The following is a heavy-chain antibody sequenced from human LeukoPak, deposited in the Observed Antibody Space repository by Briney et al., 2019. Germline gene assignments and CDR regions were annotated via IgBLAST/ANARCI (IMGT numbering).Heavy chain of an antibody. J-gene: IGHJ4*02. Sequence: SVKVSCKASGGTFSSYAISWVRQAPGQGLEWMGGIIPIFGTANYAQKFQGRVTITTDESTSTAYMELSSLRSEDTAVYYCARDGSSLVPDYYFDYWGQGTLVTVSS. CDR2: IIPIFGTA. D-gene: IGHD2-15*01. V-gene: IGHV1-69*05. CDR1: GGTFSSYA. CDR3: ARDGSSLVPDYYFDY.